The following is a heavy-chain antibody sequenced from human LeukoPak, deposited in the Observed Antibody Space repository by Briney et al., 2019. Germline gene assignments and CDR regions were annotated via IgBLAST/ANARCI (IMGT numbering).Heavy chain of an antibody. Sequence: SQTLSLTCAISGDSVSRNSAAWNWIRQSPSRGLEWLGRTYYRSKWYNDYAVSVKSRITINPDTSKNQFSLQLNSVTPEDTAVYYCARTPEESGIAAGDYGMDVWGQGTTVTVSS. D-gene: IGHD6-13*01. CDR3: ARTPEESGIAAGDYGMDV. CDR1: GDSVSRNSAA. CDR2: TYYRSKWYN. V-gene: IGHV6-1*01. J-gene: IGHJ6*02.